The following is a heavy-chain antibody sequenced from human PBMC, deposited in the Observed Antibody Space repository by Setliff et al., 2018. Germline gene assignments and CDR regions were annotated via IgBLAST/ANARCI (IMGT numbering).Heavy chain of an antibody. CDR2: INTKTGNP. V-gene: IGHV1-2*02. CDR1: GYIFNSYG. Sequence: ASVKVSCKASGYIFNSYGIAWVRQAPGQGFEWMGWINTKTGNPTYAQKFQGRLTMTRDTSISTAYMELSSLRSDDTAVYYCARQPMDTIMVTFDYWGQGILVTVS. CDR3: ARQPMDTIMVTFDY. D-gene: IGHD5-12*01. J-gene: IGHJ4*02.